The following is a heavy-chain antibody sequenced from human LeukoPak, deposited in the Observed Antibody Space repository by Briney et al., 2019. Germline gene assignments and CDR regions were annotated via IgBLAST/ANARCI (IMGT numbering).Heavy chain of an antibody. J-gene: IGHJ5*02. CDR2: ISSSGSRI. V-gene: IGHV3-48*03. Sequence: PGGSLRPSCAASGFTFSTYEMNWVRQAPGKGLGWVSYISSSGSRIYYADSVKGRFTISRDNAKNSLYLQMNSLRAEDTAVYYCARDRINWNDGLDPWGQGTLVTVSS. CDR3: ARDRINWNDGLDP. D-gene: IGHD1-20*01. CDR1: GFTFSTYE.